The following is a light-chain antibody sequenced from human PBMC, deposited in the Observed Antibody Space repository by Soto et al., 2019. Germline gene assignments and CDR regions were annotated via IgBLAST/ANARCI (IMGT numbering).Light chain of an antibody. J-gene: IGLJ1*01. CDR3: AAWDHSLNGLYV. V-gene: IGLV1-44*01. CDR2: SNN. Sequence: QSVVTQPPSASGTPGQRVTISCSGSSSNIGSYTVNWYQQLPGTAPKLFIYSNNQRPSGVPDRFSGSKSGTSASLAISGLQSEDEADYYCAAWDHSLNGLYVFGTGTKVTVL. CDR1: SSNIGSYT.